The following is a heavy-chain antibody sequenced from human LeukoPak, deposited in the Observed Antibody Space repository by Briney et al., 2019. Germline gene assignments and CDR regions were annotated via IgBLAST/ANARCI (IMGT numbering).Heavy chain of an antibody. CDR3: ASASGPGGWGSMGDY. D-gene: IGHD3-3*01. J-gene: IGHJ4*02. CDR1: GGSISSGDYY. CDR2: IYYSGST. Sequence: SETLSLTCTVSGGSISSGDYYWSWIRQPPGKGLEWIGYIYYSGSTYYNPSLKSRVTISVDTSKNQFSLKLSSVTAADTAVYYCASASGPGGWGSMGDYWGQGTLVTVSS. V-gene: IGHV4-30-4*08.